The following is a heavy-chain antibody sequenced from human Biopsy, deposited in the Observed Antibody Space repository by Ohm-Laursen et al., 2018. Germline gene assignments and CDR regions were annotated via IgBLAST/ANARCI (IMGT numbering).Heavy chain of an antibody. Sequence: SLRLSCTASEFNVDRNHMNWVRQAPGEGLQWVSSISSRSSDIYYADSVKGRCTVSRDNTKNTLYLQMNSLRAADTAIYFCATELLPPGVGGPWLDSWGQGTPVTVSS. J-gene: IGHJ5*01. D-gene: IGHD3-10*01. CDR1: EFNVDRNH. CDR3: ATELLPPGVGGPWLDS. CDR2: ISSRSSDI. V-gene: IGHV3-21*06.